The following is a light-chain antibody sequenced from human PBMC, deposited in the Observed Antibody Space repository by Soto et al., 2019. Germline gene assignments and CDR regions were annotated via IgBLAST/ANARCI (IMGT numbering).Light chain of an antibody. CDR2: GAS. V-gene: IGKV3-15*01. CDR1: QSVSSN. J-gene: IGKJ1*01. CDR3: QQYNNWPQT. Sequence: DIVMTQSPATLYVSPGDRATLSCRASQSVSSNLAWYQQNPGQAPRLLIYGASTRATGIPARFSGSGSGTEFTLNISSLQSEDFAVNYCQQYNNWPQTFGQGTKLEI.